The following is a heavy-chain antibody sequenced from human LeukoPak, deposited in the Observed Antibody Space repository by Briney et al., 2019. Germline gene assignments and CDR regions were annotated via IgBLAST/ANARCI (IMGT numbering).Heavy chain of an antibody. J-gene: IGHJ4*02. Sequence: SETLSLTRTVSGGSISSYYGSWIRQPPGKGLEWIGYIYYSGSTNYNPSLKSRVTISVDTSKNQFSLKLSSVTAADTAVYYCARHPDYYHSSGYRYYFDYWGQGTLVTVSS. CDR1: GGSISSYY. V-gene: IGHV4-59*08. CDR2: IYYSGST. D-gene: IGHD3-22*01. CDR3: ARHPDYYHSSGYRYYFDY.